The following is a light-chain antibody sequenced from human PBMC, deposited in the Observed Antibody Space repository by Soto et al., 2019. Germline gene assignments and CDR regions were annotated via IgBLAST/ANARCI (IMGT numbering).Light chain of an antibody. J-gene: IGKJ5*01. CDR2: ATS. CDR3: QQYGTSPPIT. CDR1: QPVSSGY. V-gene: IGKV3-20*01. Sequence: EVVLTQSPGALSLSPGERATLSCRASQPVSSGYLAWYQQKPGQAPRLVIFATSRRASGIPERFSGGGSGTDFSLTISKLEPEDVAVYYCQQYGTSPPITFGQGTRLEIK.